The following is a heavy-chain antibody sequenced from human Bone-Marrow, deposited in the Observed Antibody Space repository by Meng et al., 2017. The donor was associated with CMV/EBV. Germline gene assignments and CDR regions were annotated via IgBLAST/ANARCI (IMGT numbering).Heavy chain of an antibody. CDR2: INPMFGTT. Sequence: QVQLVQSGAEVTKPGSSVRVSCKTSGGTFTDYTNTWVRQAPGQRLQWMGGINPMFGTTNYAQKFQGRVTISADGSTSTAYLELTSLRYEDTAVYYCGRLGADYGRAYDYWGQGTLVTVSS. D-gene: IGHD4-17*01. V-gene: IGHV1-69*01. CDR3: GRLGADYGRAYDY. CDR1: GGTFTDYT. J-gene: IGHJ4*02.